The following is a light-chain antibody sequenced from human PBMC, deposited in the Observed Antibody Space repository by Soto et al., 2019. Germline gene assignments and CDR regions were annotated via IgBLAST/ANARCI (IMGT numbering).Light chain of an antibody. CDR3: QQYGSSPT. Sequence: EMVLSLTXGTVSLSLYEXXXXXXXASQCVSNNDVALLHHXTGRVAALMIFFAXKRANGFPERFAGTGYATDLTLNISRLEPEDLAVYYCQQYGSSPTFGQGTKVDIK. J-gene: IGKJ1*01. CDR2: FAX. CDR1: QCVSNND. V-gene: IGKV3-20*01.